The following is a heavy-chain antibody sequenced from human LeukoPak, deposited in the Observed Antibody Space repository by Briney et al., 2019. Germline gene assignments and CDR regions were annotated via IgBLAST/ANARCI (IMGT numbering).Heavy chain of an antibody. D-gene: IGHD3-22*01. V-gene: IGHV3-49*04. J-gene: IGHJ4*02. CDR1: GFIFGDYA. CDR3: TRDMNFDTSAYYY. Sequence: GGSLRLSCKASGFIFGDYAMSWVRQAPGKGLEWVGFIRSKTYGGTTEYAASVKGRFTISRDDSKSIASLEMNSLKPEDTAVYYCTRDMNFDTSAYYYWGQGTLVTVSS. CDR2: IRSKTYGGTT.